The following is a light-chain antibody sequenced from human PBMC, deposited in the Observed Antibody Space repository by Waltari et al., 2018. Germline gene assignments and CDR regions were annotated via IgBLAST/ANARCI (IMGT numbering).Light chain of an antibody. V-gene: IGLV1-44*01. CDR3: ASCDDSLNGHWV. CDR2: RGD. Sequence: QSVLTQPPSASGTPGQRVTISCSGSAPNIAGNLVNWYQQLPGKAPKLLIYRGDQRPSGVPDRFSRSKTGTSASLAISGLQSEDEADYLGASCDDSLNGHWVFGGGTKVTVL. CDR1: APNIAGNL. J-gene: IGLJ3*02.